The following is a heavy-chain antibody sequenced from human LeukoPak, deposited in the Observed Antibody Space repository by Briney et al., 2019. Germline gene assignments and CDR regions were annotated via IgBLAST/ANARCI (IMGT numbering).Heavy chain of an antibody. V-gene: IGHV1-69*13. D-gene: IGHD3-22*01. J-gene: IGHJ4*02. Sequence: SVKVSCKASGYTFTGYYMHWVRQAPGQGLEWMGGIIPIFGTANYAQKFQGRVTITADESTSTAYMELSSLRSEDTAVYYCASPVHYYDSSGLDYWGQGTLVTVSS. CDR2: IIPIFGTA. CDR1: GYTFTGYY. CDR3: ASPVHYYDSSGLDY.